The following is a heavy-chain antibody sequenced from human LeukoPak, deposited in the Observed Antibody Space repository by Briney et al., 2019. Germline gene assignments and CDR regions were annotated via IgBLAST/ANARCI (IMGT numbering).Heavy chain of an antibody. V-gene: IGHV1-2*02. D-gene: IGHD3-9*01. CDR2: TSPNSGGT. CDR3: ARWLTITSGDYDILTTSYHRGMDV. J-gene: IGHJ6*02. CDR1: GYAFTGYN. Sequence: ASVKVSCKASGYAFTGYNMHWVRQAPGQGLEWMGWTSPNSGGTNYAQKFQGRVTMTRDMSISTAYMELSRLTSDDTAVYYCARWLTITSGDYDILTTSYHRGMDVWGQGTTVTVSS.